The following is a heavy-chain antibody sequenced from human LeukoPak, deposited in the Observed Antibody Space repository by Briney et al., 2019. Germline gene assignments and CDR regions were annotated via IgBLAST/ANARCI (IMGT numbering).Heavy chain of an antibody. V-gene: IGHV3-23*01. CDR1: GITFSGYA. D-gene: IGHD3-22*01. CDR2: ISASGHIS. Sequence: GGSLRLSCAVSGITFSGYAINWVRQAPGKGLEWVSIISASGHISNYAESVKGRFTISRDNSRNTLYLQMNSLRAEDTAVYYCARDPDYYDSSGYYSWGQGTLVTVSS. J-gene: IGHJ5*02. CDR3: ARDPDYYDSSGYYS.